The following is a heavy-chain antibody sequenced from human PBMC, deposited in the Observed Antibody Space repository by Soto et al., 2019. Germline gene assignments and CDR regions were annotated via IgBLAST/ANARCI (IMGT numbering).Heavy chain of an antibody. Sequence: EVQLLESGGGLVQPGGSLRLSCVGSGLTFSRADLSWVLQPPGKGLEWVSASGGSDLSTHYVDSVKGRFTISRASSKNTLYLQMNSLSAEDTAVYYCVTHSWNDWGQGTLVTVSS. D-gene: IGHD1-1*01. V-gene: IGHV3-23*01. CDR2: SGGSDLST. J-gene: IGHJ4*02. CDR3: VTHSWND. CDR1: GLTFSRAD.